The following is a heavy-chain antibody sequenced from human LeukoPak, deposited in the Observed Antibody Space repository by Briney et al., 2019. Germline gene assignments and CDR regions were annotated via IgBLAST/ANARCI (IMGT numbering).Heavy chain of an antibody. J-gene: IGHJ5*02. V-gene: IGHV1-18*01. CDR3: ARDKVGSSSWYMKGKDGWFDP. Sequence: GASVKVSFKASGYSFSSYGITWVRQAPGQGLEWLGWISASNGNTNYAQKPQGRVTMTSDTSTSTAYMELRSLRSDDTAVYYCARDKVGSSSWYMKGKDGWFDPWGQGTLVTVSS. CDR2: ISASNGNT. CDR1: GYSFSSYG. D-gene: IGHD6-13*01.